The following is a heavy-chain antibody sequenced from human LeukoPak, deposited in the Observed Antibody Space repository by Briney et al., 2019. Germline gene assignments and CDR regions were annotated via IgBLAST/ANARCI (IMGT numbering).Heavy chain of an antibody. J-gene: IGHJ5*02. CDR3: ARVGNWNDVYWFDP. CDR1: GGSISGFY. D-gene: IGHD1-1*01. Sequence: PSETLSLTCTVSGGSISGFYWGWIRQPPGKGLEWGGYIYCSGSTSYSPSLKSRVTISVDTSKNQFSLKLSSVIAADTAVYYCARVGNWNDVYWFDPWGQGTLVTVSS. V-gene: IGHV4-59*01. CDR2: IYCSGST.